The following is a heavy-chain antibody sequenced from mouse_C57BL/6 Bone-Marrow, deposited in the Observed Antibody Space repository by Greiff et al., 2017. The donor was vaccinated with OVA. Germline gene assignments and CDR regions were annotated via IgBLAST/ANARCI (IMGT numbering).Heavy chain of an antibody. D-gene: IGHD3-3*01. J-gene: IGHJ4*01. CDR2: IYPGSGNT. Sequence: QVQLQQSGAELVRPGASVKLSCKASGYTFTDYYINWVKQRPGQGLEWIARIYPGSGNTYYNEKFKGKATLTAEKSSSTAYMQLSSLTSEDSAVYFCARGRISYYYAMDYWGQGTSVTVSS. CDR1: GYTFTDYY. CDR3: ARGRISYYYAMDY. V-gene: IGHV1-76*01.